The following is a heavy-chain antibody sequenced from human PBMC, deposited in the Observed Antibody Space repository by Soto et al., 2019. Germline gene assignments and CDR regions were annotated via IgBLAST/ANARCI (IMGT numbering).Heavy chain of an antibody. Sequence: RGESLKISCKASGYTFTSYWIGWVRQMPGKGLEWMGFIYPGDSDARYSPSFEGQVTISVDKSINTAYLRWNSLKASDTAIYYCARQPDYNILTGYLYYFDYWGQGTPVTVSS. J-gene: IGHJ4*02. D-gene: IGHD3-9*01. CDR1: GYTFTSYW. V-gene: IGHV5-51*01. CDR2: IYPGDSDA. CDR3: ARQPDYNILTGYLYYFDY.